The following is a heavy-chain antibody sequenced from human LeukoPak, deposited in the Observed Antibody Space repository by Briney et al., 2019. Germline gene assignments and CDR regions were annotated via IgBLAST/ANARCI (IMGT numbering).Heavy chain of an antibody. CDR1: GYSISSGCY. D-gene: IGHD1-26*01. CDR3: ARIVSGSYLFDY. J-gene: IGHJ4*02. V-gene: IGHV4-38-2*02. Sequence: PSETLSLTCTVSGYSISSGCYWGWIRQPPGKGLEWIGSIYHSGSTYYNPSLKSRVTISVDTSKNQFSLKLSSVTAADTAVYYCARIVSGSYLFDYWGQGTLVTVSS. CDR2: IYHSGST.